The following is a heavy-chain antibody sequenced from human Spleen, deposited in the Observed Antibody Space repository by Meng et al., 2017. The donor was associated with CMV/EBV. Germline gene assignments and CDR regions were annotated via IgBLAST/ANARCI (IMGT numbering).Heavy chain of an antibody. V-gene: IGHV3-30-3*01. D-gene: IGHD3-16*02. CDR3: ARGVDLSGWFDP. CDR1: GFSFSIYV. J-gene: IGHJ5*02. CDR2: ISYDGINK. Sequence: SCAASGFSFSIYVLHWVRQAPGKGLEWVALISYDGINKYYADSVKGRFTISRDNSKNTLYLQIKSLRAEDTAVYYCARGVDLSGWFDPWGQGTLVTVSS.